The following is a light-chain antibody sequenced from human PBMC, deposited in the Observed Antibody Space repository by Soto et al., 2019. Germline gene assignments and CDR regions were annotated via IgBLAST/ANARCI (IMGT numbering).Light chain of an antibody. CDR2: GAS. CDR3: HQYGNSPWT. CDR1: QSGFSFY. J-gene: IGKJ1*01. Sequence: EIVLTQSPGTLSLPPGERATLSCRASQSGFSFYLAWFQKKPGHAPRLLIYGASSRATGIPDRFSGSGSGTEFTLTISRLEPVDSAVYFCHQYGNSPWTLGQGTKLEI. V-gene: IGKV3-20*01.